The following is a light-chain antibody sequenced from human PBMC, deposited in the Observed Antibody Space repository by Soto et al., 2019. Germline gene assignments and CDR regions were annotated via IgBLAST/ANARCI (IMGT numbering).Light chain of an antibody. J-gene: IGKJ4*01. CDR1: QSLLDSDDGNTY. V-gene: IGKV2-40*01. CDR2: DAS. Sequence: DIVMTQTPLSLTVTPGEPASISCRSSQSLLDSDDGNTYLDWYQQKPGQAPRLLIYDASSRATGIPDRFSGGGSGTDFTLTISRLEPEDFAVYYCQQFSSYPLTFGGGTKVEIK. CDR3: QQFSSYPLT.